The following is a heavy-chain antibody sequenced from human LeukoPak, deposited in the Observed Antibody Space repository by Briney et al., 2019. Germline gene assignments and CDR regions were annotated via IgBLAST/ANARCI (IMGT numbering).Heavy chain of an antibody. Sequence: PSETLSLACTVSGASISSSYCTWIRQPAGEGLEWIGRISSGGSTTYNPSFKSRVSMSLDTSKKQFSLNLTSVTAADTAVYYCARDQTYYVSSGYYYVTYLQHWGQGILVTVSS. CDR1: GASISSSY. D-gene: IGHD3-22*01. CDR3: ARDQTYYVSSGYYYVTYLQH. CDR2: ISSGGST. J-gene: IGHJ1*01. V-gene: IGHV4-4*07.